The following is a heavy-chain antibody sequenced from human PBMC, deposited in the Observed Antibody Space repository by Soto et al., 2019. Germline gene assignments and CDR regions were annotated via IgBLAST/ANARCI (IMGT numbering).Heavy chain of an antibody. Sequence: SETLSLTCTVSGGSISSSSYYWGWIRQPPGKGLEWIGSIYYSGSTYYNPSLKSRVTISVDTSKNQFSLKLSSVTAADTAVYYGERHESYYYCMDVWGQGTTVTVSS. CDR1: GGSISSSSYY. CDR3: ERHESYYYCMDV. V-gene: IGHV4-39*01. J-gene: IGHJ6*02. CDR2: IYYSGST.